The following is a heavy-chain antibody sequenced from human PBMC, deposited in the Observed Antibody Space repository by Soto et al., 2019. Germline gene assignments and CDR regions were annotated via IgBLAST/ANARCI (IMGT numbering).Heavy chain of an antibody. Sequence: SVKVSCKASGGTFSSYTISWVRQAPGQGLEWMGRIIPILGIANYAQKFQGRVTITADKSTGTAYMELSSLRSEDTAVYYCATRTIGGWYDYWGQGTLVTVSS. CDR3: ATRTIGGWYDY. V-gene: IGHV1-69*02. CDR1: GGTFSSYT. D-gene: IGHD6-19*01. J-gene: IGHJ4*02. CDR2: IIPILGIA.